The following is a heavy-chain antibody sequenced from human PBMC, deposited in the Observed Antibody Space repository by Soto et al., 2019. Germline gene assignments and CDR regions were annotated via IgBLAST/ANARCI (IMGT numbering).Heavy chain of an antibody. CDR1: GYTFINYG. CDR3: ARGGPPYDTSGPYLGY. J-gene: IGHJ4*02. Sequence: QVQLVQSGAEVKKPGASVKVSCKASGYTFINYGISWVRQAPGQGLEWMGWINTHNGKTNYAQKLQGKVTMTTDTSTSTAYMELRSLRSDDTAVYYCARGGPPYDTSGPYLGYWGQGTLVTVSS. CDR2: INTHNGKT. V-gene: IGHV1-18*01. D-gene: IGHD3-22*01.